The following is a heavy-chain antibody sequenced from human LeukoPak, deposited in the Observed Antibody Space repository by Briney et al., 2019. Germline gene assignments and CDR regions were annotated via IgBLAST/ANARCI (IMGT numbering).Heavy chain of an antibody. D-gene: IGHD3-3*01. CDR3: ARARRGLLRFGFDY. V-gene: IGHV4-34*01. CDR1: GGSFSGYY. J-gene: IGHJ4*02. Sequence: SETLSLTCAVYGGSFSGYYWSWIRQPPGKGLEWIGEINHSGSTNYNPSLKSRVTISVDTSKNQFSLKLSSVTAADTAVYYCARARRGLLRFGFDYWGQGTLVTVSS. CDR2: INHSGST.